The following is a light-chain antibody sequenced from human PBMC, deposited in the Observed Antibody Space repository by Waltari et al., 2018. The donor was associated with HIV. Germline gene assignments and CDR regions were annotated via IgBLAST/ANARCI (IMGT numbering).Light chain of an antibody. CDR2: AGT. CDR3: ESADSTGSYYV. CDR1: ALAKHH. J-gene: IGLJ2*01. Sequence: SYELTQPPSVSVSPDQTATIPCSGDALAKHHSTWYQQKAGQAPVLVIFAGTERPSGIPERFSGTRSETTVTLTITGVQAEDEADYYCESADSTGSYYVFGRGTRLTVL. V-gene: IGLV3-25*03.